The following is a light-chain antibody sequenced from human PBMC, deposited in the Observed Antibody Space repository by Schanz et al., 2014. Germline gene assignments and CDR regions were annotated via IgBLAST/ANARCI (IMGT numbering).Light chain of an antibody. CDR3: QEYHRAPQT. J-gene: IGKJ1*01. V-gene: IGKV1-27*01. CDR2: ATS. Sequence: DIQMTQSPSSLSASVGDRVTITCRASEDINIYLAWYQQRPGKVPQLLIYATSTLQSGVPSRFSGSGSGTDFTLTISSLQPEDVAVYYCQEYHRAPQTFGQGTKVAIK. CDR1: EDINIY.